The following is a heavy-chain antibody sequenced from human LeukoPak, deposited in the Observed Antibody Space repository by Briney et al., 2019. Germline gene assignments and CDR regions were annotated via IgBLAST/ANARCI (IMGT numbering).Heavy chain of an antibody. Sequence: SETLSLTCTVSGGSISSYHWSWIRQPPGKGLEWIGYISYSGSTNYNPSLKSRVTISVDTSKNQFSLKLSSVTAADTAAYYCARHSPLAYYYGSGSPPPIDYWGQGTPVTVSS. CDR3: ARHSPLAYYYGSGSPPPIDY. D-gene: IGHD3-10*01. CDR1: GGSISSYH. CDR2: ISYSGST. J-gene: IGHJ4*02. V-gene: IGHV4-59*08.